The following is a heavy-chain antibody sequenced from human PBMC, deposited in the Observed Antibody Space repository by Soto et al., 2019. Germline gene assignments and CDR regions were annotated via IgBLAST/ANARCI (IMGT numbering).Heavy chain of an antibody. D-gene: IGHD3-22*01. Sequence: SVKVSCKASGYTFTSYAMHWVRQAPGQRLEWMGWINAGNGNTKYSQKFQGRVTITRDTSASTAYMELSSLRSEDTAVYYCARDLTALLPDDYAMDVWGQVTTVTVSS. J-gene: IGHJ6*02. CDR3: ARDLTALLPDDYAMDV. CDR2: INAGNGNT. V-gene: IGHV1-3*01. CDR1: GYTFTSYA.